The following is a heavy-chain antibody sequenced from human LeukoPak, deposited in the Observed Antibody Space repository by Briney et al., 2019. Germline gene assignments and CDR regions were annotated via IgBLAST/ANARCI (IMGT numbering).Heavy chain of an antibody. CDR1: GFTFGDYA. CDR3: TGSFGELTFFDY. V-gene: IGHV3-49*04. Sequence: GGSLRLSCTASGFTFGDYAMSWVRQAPGKGLEWVGFIRSKAYGGTTEYAASVKGRFTISRDDSKSIAYLQMNSLKTEDTAVYYCTGSFGELTFFDYWGQGTLVTVSS. CDR2: IRSKAYGGTT. J-gene: IGHJ4*02. D-gene: IGHD3-10*01.